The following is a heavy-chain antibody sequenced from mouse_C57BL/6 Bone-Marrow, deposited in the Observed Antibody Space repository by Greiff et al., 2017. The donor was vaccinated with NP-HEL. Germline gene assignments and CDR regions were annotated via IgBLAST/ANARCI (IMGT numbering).Heavy chain of an antibody. D-gene: IGHD1-1*01. CDR2: IYPGDGDT. Sequence: QVQLQQSGAELVKPGASVKISCKASGYAFSSYWMNWVKERPGKGLEWIGQIYPGDGDTKYNGKFKGKATLTADKSSSTAYMQFSSLTSEDSAGYVCARGDYGSSRFGYAMYYCVQGTSVTVSS. V-gene: IGHV1-80*01. J-gene: IGHJ4*01. CDR1: GYAFSSYW. CDR3: ARGDYGSSRFGYAMYY.